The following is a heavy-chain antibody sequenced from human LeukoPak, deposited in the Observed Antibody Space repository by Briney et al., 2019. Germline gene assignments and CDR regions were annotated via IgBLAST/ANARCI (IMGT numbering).Heavy chain of an antibody. J-gene: IGHJ3*02. CDR3: ASGGGATRSGYAFDM. D-gene: IGHD1-26*01. CDR2: IKPDGREK. V-gene: IGHV3-7*01. Sequence: GGSLRLSCAASGFTFSSYAMTWVRQAPGKGLEWVANIKPDGREKYYVDSVKGRFTISRDNAKNSLYMQMNSLRAEDTAVYYCASGGGATRSGYAFDMWGQGTMVTVPS. CDR1: GFTFSSYA.